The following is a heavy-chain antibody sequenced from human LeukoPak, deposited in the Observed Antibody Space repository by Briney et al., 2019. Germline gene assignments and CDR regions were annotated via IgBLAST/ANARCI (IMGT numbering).Heavy chain of an antibody. D-gene: IGHD1-1*01. V-gene: IGHV4-39*07. CDR1: GGSISSSSYY. CDR2: IYYSGST. J-gene: IGHJ4*02. CDR3: ARTGNPATGDY. Sequence: PSETLSLTCTVSGGSISSSSYYWGWIRQPPGKGLEWIGSIYYSGSTYYNPSLKSRVTISVDTSKNQFSLKLSSVTAADTAVYYCARTGNPATGDYWGQGTLVTVSS.